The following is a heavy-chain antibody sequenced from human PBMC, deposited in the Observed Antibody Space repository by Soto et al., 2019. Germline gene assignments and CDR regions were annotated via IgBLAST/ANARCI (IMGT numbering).Heavy chain of an antibody. J-gene: IGHJ4*02. CDR3: ARGGSSVIRY. Sequence: GFTFSNYVMHWVRQAPGKGLEWVAVIWYDGSNKYYADSVKGRFTISRDNSKNTLYLQMNSLRAEDTAVYYCARGGSSVIRYWGQGTLVTVSS. D-gene: IGHD6-6*01. V-gene: IGHV3-33*01. CDR1: GFTFSNYV. CDR2: IWYDGSNK.